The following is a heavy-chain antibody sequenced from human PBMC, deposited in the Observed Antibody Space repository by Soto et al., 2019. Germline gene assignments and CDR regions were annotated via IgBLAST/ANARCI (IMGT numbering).Heavy chain of an antibody. CDR1: GITLSNAW. D-gene: IGHD1-1*01. CDR3: TSTRPGTNVFDI. V-gene: IGHV3-15*01. J-gene: IGHJ3*02. Sequence: EVQLAESGGGWVEPGGSLRLSCAGSGITLSNAWMNWVRQAAGKGLEWVGRIRSKGDGGATEYAAPVKGRFTFSRDDSENTLFLQMSALKPEDTGVYFCTSTRPGTNVFDIWGPGKMVIVSS. CDR2: IRSKGDGGAT.